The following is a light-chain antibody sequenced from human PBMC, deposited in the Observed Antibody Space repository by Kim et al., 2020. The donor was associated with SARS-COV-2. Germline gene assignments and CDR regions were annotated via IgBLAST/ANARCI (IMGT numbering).Light chain of an antibody. CDR3: QQYYSTPFT. CDR1: QSVLYSSNNKNY. CDR2: WAS. J-gene: IGKJ3*01. Sequence: ATINCNSRQSVLYSSNNKNYLAGYQQKPGQPPKLLIYWASTRESGVPDRFSGSGSGTDFTLTISSLQAEDVAVYYCQQYYSTPFTFGPGTKVDIK. V-gene: IGKV4-1*01.